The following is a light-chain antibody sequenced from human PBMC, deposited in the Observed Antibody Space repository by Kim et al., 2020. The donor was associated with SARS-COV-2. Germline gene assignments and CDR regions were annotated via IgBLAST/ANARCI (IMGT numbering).Light chain of an antibody. V-gene: IGLV2-11*01. J-gene: IGLJ2*01. CDR1: GSDVEGYNY. CDR3: CSYAGSYTLV. CDR2: DVS. Sequence: GQSVTVSCPETGSDVEGYNYVSWYQQHPGKAPKHMIYDVSKRPSGVPDRFSGSKSGNAASLTISGLQAEDEADYYCCSYAGSYTLVFGGGAQLTVL.